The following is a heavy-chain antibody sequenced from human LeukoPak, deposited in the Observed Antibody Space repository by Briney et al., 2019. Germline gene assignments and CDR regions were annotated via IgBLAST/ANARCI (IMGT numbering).Heavy chain of an antibody. D-gene: IGHD5-24*01. CDR2: INHSGST. V-gene: IGHV4-34*01. CDR1: GGSFSGYY. J-gene: IGHJ4*02. CDR3: ARGKKGDGYTPYFDY. Sequence: PSETLSLTCAVYGGSFSGYYWSWIRQPPGKGLEWIGEINHSGSTNYNPSLKSRVTISVGTSKNQFSLKLSSVTAADTAVYYCARGKKGDGYTPYFDYWGQGTLVTVSS.